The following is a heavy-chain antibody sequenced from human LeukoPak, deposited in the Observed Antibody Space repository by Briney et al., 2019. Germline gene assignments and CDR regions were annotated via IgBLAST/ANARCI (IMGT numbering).Heavy chain of an antibody. V-gene: IGHV3-21*04. CDR3: AISGSYWAWAH. D-gene: IGHD1-26*01. CDR1: GFTFSSYS. CDR2: ISSSSSYI. J-gene: IGHJ4*02. Sequence: GGSLRLSCAASGFTFSSYSMNWVRQAPGKGLEWVSSISSSSSYIYYADSVKGRFTISRDNSKNTLYVQMNSLRAEDTAVYYCAISGSYWAWAHWGQGTLVTVSS.